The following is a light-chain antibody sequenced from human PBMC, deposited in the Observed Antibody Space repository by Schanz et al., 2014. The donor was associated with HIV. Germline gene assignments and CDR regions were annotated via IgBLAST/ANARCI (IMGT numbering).Light chain of an antibody. CDR1: SSNVGSNT. CDR3: AGWDDSLNVWV. CDR2: ANN. Sequence: QSVLTQPPSASGTPGQRVTISCSGSSSNVGSNTVNWYQHLPGTAPKLLMYANNQRASGVPDRFSGSRSGTSASLAISGLRSEDEADYYCAGWDDSLNVWVFGGGTKLTVL. V-gene: IGLV1-44*01. J-gene: IGLJ3*02.